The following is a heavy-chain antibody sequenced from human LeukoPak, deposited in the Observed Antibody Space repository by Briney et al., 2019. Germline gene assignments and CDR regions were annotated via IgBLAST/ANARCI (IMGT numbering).Heavy chain of an antibody. CDR1: GITFSSYW. V-gene: IGHV3-74*01. D-gene: IGHD3-10*01. CDR3: ASYYGSGSFYKLDS. J-gene: IGHJ4*02. Sequence: GGSLRLSCAAFGITFSSYWMHWVRQAPGKGLVWVSRINNDGSSTIYADSVKGRFTISRDNAKNTLYLQMNSLRAEDTAVYFCASYYGSGSFYKLDSWGQGTLVTVSS. CDR2: INNDGSST.